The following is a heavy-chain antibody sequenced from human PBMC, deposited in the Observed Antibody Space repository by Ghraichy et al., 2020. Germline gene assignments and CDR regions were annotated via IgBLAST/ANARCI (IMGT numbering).Heavy chain of an antibody. CDR2: ISWNSGSI. D-gene: IGHD6-13*01. J-gene: IGHJ5*02. Sequence: GGSLRLSCAASGFTFDDYAMHWVRQAPGKGLEWVSGISWNSGSIGYADSVKGRFTISRDNAKNSLYLQMNSLRAEDTALYYCAKEKRRGILWFDPWGQGTLVTVSS. CDR1: GFTFDDYA. CDR3: AKEKRRGILWFDP. V-gene: IGHV3-9*01.